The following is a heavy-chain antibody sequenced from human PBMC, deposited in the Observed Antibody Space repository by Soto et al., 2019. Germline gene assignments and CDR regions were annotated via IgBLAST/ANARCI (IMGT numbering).Heavy chain of an antibody. Sequence: EVQLVESGGGLVQPGGYLRLACAASGFPFRSYWMHWVRQAPGKGLVGVSRINSDGSSTSYADSVEGPFTISRHKAKNTVYLQMNSLRAEETDVYYCVRPCIVVAAATRDGYWCQGTLVSVSS. CDR2: INSDGSST. V-gene: IGHV3-74*01. J-gene: IGHJ4*02. D-gene: IGHD2-15*01. CDR1: GFPFRSYW. CDR3: VRPCIVVAAATRDGY.